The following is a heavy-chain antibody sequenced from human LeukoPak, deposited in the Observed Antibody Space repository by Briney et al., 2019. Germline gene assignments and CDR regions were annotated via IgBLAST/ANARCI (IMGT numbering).Heavy chain of an antibody. CDR2: IRSKANSYAT. Sequence: PGGSLRLSCAASGFTFSDSAMHWVRQASGKGLEWVGRIRSKANSYATAYAASVKGRFTISRDDSKNTAYLQMNSLKTEDTAVYYCTRLSRIAAAGLGDFDYWGQGTLVTVSS. V-gene: IGHV3-73*01. CDR3: TRLSRIAAAGLGDFDY. D-gene: IGHD6-13*01. CDR1: GFTFSDSA. J-gene: IGHJ4*02.